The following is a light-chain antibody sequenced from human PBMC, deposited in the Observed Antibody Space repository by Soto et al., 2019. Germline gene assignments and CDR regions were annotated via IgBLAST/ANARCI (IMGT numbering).Light chain of an antibody. CDR3: SSYTTTATLVV. CDR1: IRDVGGFNY. Sequence: QSVLTQPASVSGSPGQSITISCTGSIRDVGGFNYVSWYQQHPGKAPKLIIYEVSSWPSGVSHRFSGAKSGNTASPTISGLQAEDEADYYCSSYTTTATLVVFGGGTKVTVL. CDR2: EVS. J-gene: IGLJ2*01. V-gene: IGLV2-14*01.